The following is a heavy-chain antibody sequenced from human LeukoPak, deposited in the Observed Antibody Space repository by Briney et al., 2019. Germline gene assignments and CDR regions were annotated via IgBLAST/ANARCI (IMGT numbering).Heavy chain of an antibody. CDR2: MNPNSGNT. CDR1: GYTFTIYD. Sequence: GASVTVSCEASGYTFTIYDINWVRQATGQGLEWMGWMNPNSGNTGYAQKFQGRVTMTRNTSISTAYMELSSLRSEDTAVYYCARALATISNAFDIWGQGTMVTVSS. V-gene: IGHV1-8*01. D-gene: IGHD5-12*01. J-gene: IGHJ3*02. CDR3: ARALATISNAFDI.